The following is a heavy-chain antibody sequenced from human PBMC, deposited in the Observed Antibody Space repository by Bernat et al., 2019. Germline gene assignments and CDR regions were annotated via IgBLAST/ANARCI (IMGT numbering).Heavy chain of an antibody. CDR3: ARDSVGYCSGGSCYSVDY. J-gene: IGHJ4*02. CDR2: ISYDGSNK. D-gene: IGHD2-15*01. V-gene: IGHV3-30-3*01. Sequence: QVQLVESGGGVVQPGRSLRLSCSASGVTFSSHAMHWVRQAPGKGLEWVAVISYDGSNKYYADSVKGRFTISRDNSKNTLYLQMNSLRAEDTAVYYCARDSVGYCSGGSCYSVDYWGQGTLVTVSS. CDR1: GVTFSSHA.